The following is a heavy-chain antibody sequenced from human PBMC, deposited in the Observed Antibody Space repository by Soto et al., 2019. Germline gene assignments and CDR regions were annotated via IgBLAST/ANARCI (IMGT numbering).Heavy chain of an antibody. CDR1: GVTFSTAW. J-gene: IGHJ4*01. Sequence: AGSLRLSCAASGVTFSTAWINWVRQAPRKGRELVGRIKRQVNGGKPDFAAAVGGRFGNSEYDSRSMLYLQMNRLKAEATAVYYCTTGSYFTSKLVRFGYCVLGTLVTVSS. V-gene: IGHV3-15*07. CDR3: TTGSYFTSKLVRFGY. D-gene: IGHD2-21*01. CDR2: IKRQVNGGKP.